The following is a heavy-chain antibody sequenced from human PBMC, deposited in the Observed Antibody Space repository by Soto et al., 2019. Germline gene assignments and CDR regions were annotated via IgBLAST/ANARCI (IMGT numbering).Heavy chain of an antibody. V-gene: IGHV3-23*01. CDR2: ISGSGGST. CDR1: GFTFSSYA. Sequence: GGSLRLSCAASGFTFSSYAMSWVGQAPGKGLEWVSAISGSGGSTYYADSVKGRFTISRDNSKNTLYLQMNSLRAEDTAVYYCAKVQSSSWYRVNWFDPWGQGTLVTVFS. CDR3: AKVQSSSWYRVNWFDP. J-gene: IGHJ5*02. D-gene: IGHD6-13*01.